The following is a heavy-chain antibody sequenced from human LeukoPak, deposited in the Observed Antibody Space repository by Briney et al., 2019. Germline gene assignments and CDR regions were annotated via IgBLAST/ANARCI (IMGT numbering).Heavy chain of an antibody. CDR2: ISGSGGST. CDR1: GFTFSSYA. Sequence: GGSLRLSCAASGFTFSSYAMSWVRQAPGKGLEWVSAISGSGGSTYYAGSVKGRFTIFRDNSKNTLYLQMNSLRAEDTAVYHCAKVGILARYYFDYWGQGTLVTVSS. D-gene: IGHD3-3*02. V-gene: IGHV3-23*01. CDR3: AKVGILARYYFDY. J-gene: IGHJ4*02.